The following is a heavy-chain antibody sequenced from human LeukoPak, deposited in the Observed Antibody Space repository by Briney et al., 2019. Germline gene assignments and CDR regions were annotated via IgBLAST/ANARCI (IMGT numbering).Heavy chain of an antibody. CDR3: ARSHRSFASGSGDF. D-gene: IGHD3-10*01. CDR2: INQDGSEK. Sequence: GGSLRLSCAVSRFTFSACWMSWVRQAPGKGLEWVANINQDGSEKYYVDSVKGRFSISRDNAKNSLFLQMNSLRAEDTAVYYCARSHRSFASGSGDFWGQGTLVTVSS. J-gene: IGHJ4*02. CDR1: RFTFSACW. V-gene: IGHV3-7*05.